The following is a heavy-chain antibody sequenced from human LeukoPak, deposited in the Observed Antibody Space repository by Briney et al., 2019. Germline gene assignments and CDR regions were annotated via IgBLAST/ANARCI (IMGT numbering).Heavy chain of an antibody. V-gene: IGHV1-69*13. J-gene: IGHJ6*02. CDR2: IIPIFGTA. CDR3: ARAPGSGYYYYYGMDV. Sequence: EASVTVSCKASGGTFSSYAISWVRQAPGQGLEWMGGIIPIFGTANYAQKFQGRVTITADESTSTAYMELSSLRSEDTAVYYCARAPGSGYYYYYGMDVWGQGTTVTVSS. CDR1: GGTFSSYA.